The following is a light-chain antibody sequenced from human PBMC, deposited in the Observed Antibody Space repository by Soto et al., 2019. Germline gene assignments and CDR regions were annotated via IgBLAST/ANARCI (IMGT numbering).Light chain of an antibody. CDR1: QSVSSSY. CDR2: GAS. Sequence: EIVLTQSPGTPSLSPGERATVSCRASQSVSSSYLAWYQQKPGQAPRLLIYGASSRATGIPDRFSGSGSGTDFTLTINRLEPEDFAVYYCQQFGPSRWTFGQGTKVEIK. CDR3: QQFGPSRWT. V-gene: IGKV3-20*01. J-gene: IGKJ1*01.